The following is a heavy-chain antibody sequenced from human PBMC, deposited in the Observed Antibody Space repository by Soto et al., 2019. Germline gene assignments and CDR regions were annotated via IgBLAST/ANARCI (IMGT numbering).Heavy chain of an antibody. J-gene: IGHJ4*02. CDR3: VRSWGY. D-gene: IGHD6-13*01. Sequence: GGSLRLSCAASGFTVSSYGMNWVRLAPGEGLEWVSTVTASGGSTFYADSVKGRFTISRDNSKNTLDLQMNSLRVDDTAIYYCVRSWGYWGRGIVVTVSS. CDR2: VTASGGST. CDR1: GFTVSSYG. V-gene: IGHV3-23*01.